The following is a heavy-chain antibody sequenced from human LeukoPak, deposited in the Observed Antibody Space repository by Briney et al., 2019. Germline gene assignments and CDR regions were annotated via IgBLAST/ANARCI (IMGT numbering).Heavy chain of an antibody. CDR2: IYYSGST. CDR1: GGSISSVDYY. Sequence: SETLSLTCTVSGGSISSVDYYWSWIRQPPGKGLEWIGYIYYSGSTYYNPSLKSRVTISVDTSKNQFSLKLSSVTAADTAVYYCARGIMVYARLGITGTTFWFDPWGQGTLVTVSS. D-gene: IGHD1-20*01. J-gene: IGHJ5*02. CDR3: ARGIMVYARLGITGTTFWFDP. V-gene: IGHV4-30-4*01.